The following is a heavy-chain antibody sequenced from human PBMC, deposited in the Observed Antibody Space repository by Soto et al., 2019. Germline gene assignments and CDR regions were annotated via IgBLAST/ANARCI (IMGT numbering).Heavy chain of an antibody. CDR3: ARERDSSGWYGSRGMDG. D-gene: IGHD6-19*01. CDR2: IWYDGSNK. Sequence: PGGSLRLSCAASGFTFSSYGMHWVRQAPGKGLEWVAVIWYDGSNKYYADSVKGRFTISRDNSKNTLYLQMNSLRAEDTAVYYCARERDSSGWYGSRGMDGWGQGTTVTVSS. CDR1: GFTFSSYG. V-gene: IGHV3-33*01. J-gene: IGHJ6*02.